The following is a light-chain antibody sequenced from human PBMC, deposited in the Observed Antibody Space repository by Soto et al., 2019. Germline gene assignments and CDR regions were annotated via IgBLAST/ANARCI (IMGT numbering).Light chain of an antibody. J-gene: IGLJ3*02. Sequence: QLVLTQSSSASASLGSSVKLTCTLSSGHSSYIIAWHQQQPGKAPRYLMKLEGSGSYNKGSGIPDRFSGSSSGADRYLTISNLPFEDEADYYCETWDGNTRVFGGGTKLTVL. V-gene: IGLV4-60*02. CDR1: SGHSSYI. CDR3: ETWDGNTRV. CDR2: LEGSGSY.